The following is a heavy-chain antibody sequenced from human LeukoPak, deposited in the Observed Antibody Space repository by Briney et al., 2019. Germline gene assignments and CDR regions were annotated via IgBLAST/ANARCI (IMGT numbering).Heavy chain of an antibody. Sequence: ASVKVSCKASGYTFTIYYMHWVRQAPGQGLEWMEWINPNSGDTHYAQNFQGRVTMTRDTSITTAYMELTSLRSDDTAVYYCARDPGTVTTVCWFDPWGQGTLVTVSS. D-gene: IGHD4-17*01. CDR1: GYTFTIYY. V-gene: IGHV1-2*02. CDR2: INPNSGDT. CDR3: ARDPGTVTTVCWFDP. J-gene: IGHJ5*02.